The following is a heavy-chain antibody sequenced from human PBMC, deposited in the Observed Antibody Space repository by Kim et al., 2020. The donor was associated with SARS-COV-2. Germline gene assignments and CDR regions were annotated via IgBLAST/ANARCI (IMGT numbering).Heavy chain of an antibody. CDR3: ASTLPYDSSGSHGDY. CDR1: GGTFSSYA. D-gene: IGHD3-22*01. V-gene: IGHV1-69*13. Sequence: SVKVSCKASGGTFSSYAISWVRQAPGQGLEWMGGIIPIFGTTNYAQKFQGRVTITADESTRTAYMELSSLRSEDTAVYYCASTLPYDSSGSHGDYWGQGTLVTVSS. CDR2: IIPIFGTT. J-gene: IGHJ4*02.